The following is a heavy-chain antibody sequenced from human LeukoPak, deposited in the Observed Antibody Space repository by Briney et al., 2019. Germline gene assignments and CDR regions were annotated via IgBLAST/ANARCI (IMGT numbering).Heavy chain of an antibody. Sequence: ASVKVSCKASVHTFVSYGISWVRQAPGQGLEWMGWISGYNGKINHAQKFQGRVTMTTDTSTSTAYLELRSLTSEDTAVYYCARRFCSSVSCYDDDAFDVWGQGTLVTVSS. CDR3: ARRFCSSVSCYDDDAFDV. CDR1: VHTFVSYG. V-gene: IGHV1-18*01. CDR2: ISGYNGKI. D-gene: IGHD2-2*01. J-gene: IGHJ3*01.